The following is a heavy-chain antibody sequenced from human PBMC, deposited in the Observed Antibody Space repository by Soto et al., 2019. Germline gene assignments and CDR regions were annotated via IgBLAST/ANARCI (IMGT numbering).Heavy chain of an antibody. J-gene: IGHJ6*03. Sequence: ASVKVSCKASGDTFSSYSISWVRQAPGQGLEWMGRTIPMVGTPNYAQKFQGRVTFSADKSTSTAYMVLNSLISDDTAVYYCTTDGGSTSSSAYNYFMDVWGKGTPVTVSS. CDR1: GDTFSSYS. D-gene: IGHD3-16*01. CDR3: TTDGGSTSSSAYNYFMDV. V-gene: IGHV1-69*08. CDR2: TIPMVGTP.